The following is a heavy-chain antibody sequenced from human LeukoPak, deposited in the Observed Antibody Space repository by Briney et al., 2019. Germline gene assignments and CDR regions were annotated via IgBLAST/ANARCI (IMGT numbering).Heavy chain of an antibody. CDR2: INPNGGST. D-gene: IGHD3-10*01. CDR1: GYTFINYY. V-gene: IGHV1-46*01. CDR3: ARMGFGELFYAFDF. J-gene: IGHJ3*01. Sequence: ASVKVSCKASGYTFINYYIHWVRQAPGQGLEGMGIINPNGGSTSYPQKFEGRVTMTRDTSTSTVYMELSSLRSGDTAAYYCARMGFGELFYAFDFWGQGTMVTVSS.